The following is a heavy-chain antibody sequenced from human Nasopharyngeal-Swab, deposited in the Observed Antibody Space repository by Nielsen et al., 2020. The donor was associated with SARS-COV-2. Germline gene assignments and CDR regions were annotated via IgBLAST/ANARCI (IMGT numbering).Heavy chain of an antibody. D-gene: IGHD3-10*01. CDR3: AREGITMVRGVLNDAFDI. CDR1: GGSISSSNW. V-gene: IGHV4-4*02. Sequence: SETLSLTCAVSGGSISSSNWWSWVRQPPGKGLEWIGEIYHSGSTNYNPSLKSRVTISVDTSKNQFSLKLSSVTAADTAVYYCAREGITMVRGVLNDAFDIWGQGTMVTVSS. CDR2: IYHSGST. J-gene: IGHJ3*02.